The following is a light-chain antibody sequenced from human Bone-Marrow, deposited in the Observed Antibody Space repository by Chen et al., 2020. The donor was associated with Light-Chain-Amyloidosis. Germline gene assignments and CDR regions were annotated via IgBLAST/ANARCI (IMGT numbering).Light chain of an antibody. V-gene: IGLV3-21*02. CDR3: QVWDRSSDRPV. J-gene: IGLJ3*02. Sequence: SYVLTQPSSVSVAPGQTATIACGGNNIGSTRVHWYQQTPGQAPLLVVYDDSYRPSGIPERLSGSSSGSTATRTISRVEAGDEADYYCQVWDRSSDRPVFGGGTKLTVL. CDR1: NIGSTR. CDR2: DDS.